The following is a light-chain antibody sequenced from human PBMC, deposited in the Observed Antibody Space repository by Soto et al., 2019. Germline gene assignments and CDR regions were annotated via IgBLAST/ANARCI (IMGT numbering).Light chain of an antibody. CDR3: SSYSSISTWV. CDR1: SSDVGGYNY. V-gene: IGLV2-14*01. J-gene: IGLJ3*02. Sequence: QSVLTQPASVSGSPGQSITISCTGTSSDVGGYNYVSWYQQHPGKAPKLMIYEVSNRPSGVSNRFSGSKSGNTASLTISGLPAEDEADYYCSSYSSISTWVFGGGTKLTVL. CDR2: EVS.